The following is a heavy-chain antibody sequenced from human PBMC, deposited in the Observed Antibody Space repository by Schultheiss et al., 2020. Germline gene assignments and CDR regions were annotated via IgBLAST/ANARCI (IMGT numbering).Heavy chain of an antibody. CDR1: GYTFTSYY. V-gene: IGHV1-46*01. D-gene: IGHD5-24*01. J-gene: IGHJ4*02. CDR3: ARDPAEGGYNTGVDY. CDR2: INPSGGST. Sequence: ASVKVSCKASGYTFTSYYMHWVRQAPGQGLEWMGIINPSGGSTSYAQKFQGRVTMTRDTSTSTVYMELSSLRSEDTAVYYCARDPAEGGYNTGVDYWGQGTLVNVSS.